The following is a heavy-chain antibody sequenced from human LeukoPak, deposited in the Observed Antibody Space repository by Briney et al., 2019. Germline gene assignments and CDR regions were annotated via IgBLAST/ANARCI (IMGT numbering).Heavy chain of an antibody. CDR3: ARQEWLRLSPDY. V-gene: IGHV4-39*07. D-gene: IGHD5-12*01. J-gene: IGHJ4*02. CDR2: IYYSGST. CDR1: GGSISSSSYY. Sequence: SETLSLTCTVSGGSISSSSYYWGWIRQPPGTGLEWIGSIYYSGSTYYNPSLKSRVTISVDTSKNQFSLKLSSVTAADTAVYYCARQEWLRLSPDYWGQGTLVTVSS.